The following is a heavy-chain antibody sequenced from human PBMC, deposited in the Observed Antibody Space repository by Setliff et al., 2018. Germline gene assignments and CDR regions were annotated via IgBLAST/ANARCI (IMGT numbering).Heavy chain of an antibody. CDR3: VRGRTSGLFLSRFDP. Sequence: PGGSLRLSCAASGFTLSDHYMDWFRQRPGRGLEWVGRSRYRASSYTTEYAASVKGRFTISRDESGTSLYMEMNSLKSEDTAIYFCVRGRTSGLFLSRFDPWGQGTLVTVSS. CDR2: SRYRASSYTT. V-gene: IGHV3-72*01. D-gene: IGHD2-21*01. CDR1: GFTLSDHY. J-gene: IGHJ5*02.